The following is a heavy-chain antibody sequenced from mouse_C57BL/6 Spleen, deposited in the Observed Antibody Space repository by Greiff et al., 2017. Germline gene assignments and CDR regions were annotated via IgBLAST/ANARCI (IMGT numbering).Heavy chain of an antibody. J-gene: IGHJ1*03. D-gene: IGHD1-1*01. CDR2: ISSGGDYI. Sequence: EVHLVESGEGLVKPGGSLKLSCAASGFTFSSYAMSWVRQTPEKRLEWVAYISSGGDYIYYADTVKGRFTISRDNARNTLYLQMSSLKSEDTAMYYCTRDHYYGSSYHWYFDVWGTGTTVTVSS. CDR3: TRDHYYGSSYHWYFDV. CDR1: GFTFSSYA. V-gene: IGHV5-9-1*02.